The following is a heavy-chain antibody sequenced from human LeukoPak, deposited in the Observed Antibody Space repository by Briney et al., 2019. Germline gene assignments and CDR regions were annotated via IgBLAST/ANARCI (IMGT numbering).Heavy chain of an antibody. J-gene: IGHJ4*02. CDR1: GFTFGDYA. CDR2: IGSKAYGGTT. V-gene: IGHV3-49*03. D-gene: IGHD3-16*02. CDR3: TSFGDYVWGSYRYFDY. Sequence: GGSLRLSCTASGFTFGDYAMSWFRQAPGKGLEWVGFIGSKAYGGTTEYAASVKGRFTISGDDSKSIAYLQMNSLKTEDTAVYYCTSFGDYVWGSYRYFDYWGQGTLVTVSS.